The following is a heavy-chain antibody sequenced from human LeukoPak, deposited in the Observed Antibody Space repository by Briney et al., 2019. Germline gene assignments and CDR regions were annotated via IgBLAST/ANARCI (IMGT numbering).Heavy chain of an antibody. CDR3: AGSLAYCGGDCRLGDY. CDR2: ISGSGGST. D-gene: IGHD2-21*02. J-gene: IGHJ4*02. V-gene: IGHV3-23*01. CDR1: GFTFSSYA. Sequence: QSGGSLRLSCAASGFTFSSYAMSWVRQAPGKGLEWVSAISGSGGSTYYADSVKGRFTISRDNSMNTLYLQMNSLRAEDTAVYYCAGSLAYCGGDCRLGDYWGQGTLVTVSS.